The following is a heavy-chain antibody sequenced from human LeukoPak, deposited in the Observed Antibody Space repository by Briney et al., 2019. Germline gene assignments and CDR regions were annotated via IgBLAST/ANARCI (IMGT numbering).Heavy chain of an antibody. J-gene: IGHJ4*02. D-gene: IGHD3-10*01. CDR2: INHSGST. V-gene: IGHV4-34*01. Sequence: SETLSLTCAVYGGSFSGYYWSWIRQPPGKGLEWIGEINHSGSTNYNPSLKSRATISVDTSKNQFSLKLSSVTAADTAVYYCARQGGYGSGSYDYWGQGTLVTVSS. CDR3: ARQGGYGSGSYDY. CDR1: GGSFSGYY.